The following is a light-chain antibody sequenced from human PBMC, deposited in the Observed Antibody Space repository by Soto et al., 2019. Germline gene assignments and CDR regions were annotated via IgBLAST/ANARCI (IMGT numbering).Light chain of an antibody. Sequence: QSVLTQPPAASGAPGQGVAFSCSGSSSNIGGNTVNWYQQLPGTAPKLLIYTNNQRPSGVPDRFSGSKSGTSASLAISGLQSDDEADYYCAAWDYSLNGYVFVTGTKLTVL. V-gene: IGLV1-44*01. J-gene: IGLJ1*01. CDR1: SSNIGGNT. CDR3: AAWDYSLNGYV. CDR2: TNN.